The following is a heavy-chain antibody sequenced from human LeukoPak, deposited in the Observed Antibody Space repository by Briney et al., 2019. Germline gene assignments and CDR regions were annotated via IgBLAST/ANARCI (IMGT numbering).Heavy chain of an antibody. V-gene: IGHV3-21*04. D-gene: IGHD3-9*01. CDR1: GFTFSSYS. Sequence: PGGSLRLSCAASGFTFSSYSMNWVRQAPGKGLEWVSSISSSRSYIYYADSVKGRFTISRDNAENSLYLQMNSLRAEDTAVYYCAKARGEYYDRGYYFDYWGQGTLVTVSS. J-gene: IGHJ4*02. CDR2: ISSSRSYI. CDR3: AKARGEYYDRGYYFDY.